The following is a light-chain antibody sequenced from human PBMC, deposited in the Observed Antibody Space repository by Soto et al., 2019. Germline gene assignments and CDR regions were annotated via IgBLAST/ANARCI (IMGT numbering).Light chain of an antibody. CDR3: QQYGSSRWT. CDR2: GAS. V-gene: IGKV3-20*01. CDR1: QSVSSSY. J-gene: IGKJ1*01. Sequence: IVWRSYPGTLAVSAEERASLACRASQSVSSSYLAWYQQKPGQAPRLLIYGASSRATGIPDRFSGGGSGTDFILTISRLEPEDFAVYYCQQYGSSRWTFGQGTKVDIK.